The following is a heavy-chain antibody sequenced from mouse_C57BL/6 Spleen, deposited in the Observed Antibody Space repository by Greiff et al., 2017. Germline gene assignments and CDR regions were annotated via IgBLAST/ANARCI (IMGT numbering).Heavy chain of an antibody. CDR2: INPNNGGT. CDR1: GYTFTDYN. CDR3: ARRGGNYNWYFDV. V-gene: IGHV1-18*01. J-gene: IGHJ1*03. Sequence: VQLQQSGPELVKPGASVKIPCTASGYTFTDYNMDWVKQSHGKSLEWIGDINPNNGGTIYNQKFKGKATLTVDKSSSTAYMELRSLTSEDTAVYDCARRGGNYNWYFDVWGTGTTVTVSS. D-gene: IGHD2-1*01.